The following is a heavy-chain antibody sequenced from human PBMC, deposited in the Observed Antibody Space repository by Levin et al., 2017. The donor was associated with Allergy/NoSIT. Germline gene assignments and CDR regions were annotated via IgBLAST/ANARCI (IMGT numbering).Heavy chain of an antibody. Sequence: GGSLRLSCAASGFTFDDYAMHWVRQAPGKGLEWVSGISWNSGSIGYADSVKGRFTISRDNAKNSLYLQMNSLRAEDTALYYCAKDMAPRVGTLGFDPWGQGTLVTVSS. J-gene: IGHJ5*02. D-gene: IGHD2/OR15-2a*01. CDR1: GFTFDDYA. V-gene: IGHV3-9*01. CDR2: ISWNSGSI. CDR3: AKDMAPRVGTLGFDP.